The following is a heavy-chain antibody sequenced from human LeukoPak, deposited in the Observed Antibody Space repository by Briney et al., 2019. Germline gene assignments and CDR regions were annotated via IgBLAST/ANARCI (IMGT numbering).Heavy chain of an antibody. D-gene: IGHD1-26*01. V-gene: IGHV3-30*04. CDR2: ISHDATDK. CDR1: GFTFSMHA. CDR3: ARWGVGATAGGLDY. J-gene: IGHJ4*02. Sequence: GRSLRLSCAASGFTFSMHALHWVRQAPGKGPECLAVISHDATDKYCAGSVKGRFTISRDNSKNTLYLQMNSLRAEDTAVYYCARWGVGATAGGLDYWGQGTQVIVSS.